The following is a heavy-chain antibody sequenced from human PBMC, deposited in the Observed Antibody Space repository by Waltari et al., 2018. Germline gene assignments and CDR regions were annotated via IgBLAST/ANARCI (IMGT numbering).Heavy chain of an antibody. CDR2: INPNSGGT. CDR1: GYTFTGYY. J-gene: IGHJ4*02. D-gene: IGHD2-15*01. V-gene: IGHV1-2*02. CDR3: ARFVPPRYCSGGSCYSLDY. Sequence: QVQLVQSGAEVKKPGASVKVSCKASGYTFTGYYMHWVRQAPGQGLEWMGWINPNSGGTNYAQKFQGRVTMTRDTSISTAYMELSRLRSDDTAVYYCARFVPPRYCSGGSCYSLDYWGQGTLVTVSS.